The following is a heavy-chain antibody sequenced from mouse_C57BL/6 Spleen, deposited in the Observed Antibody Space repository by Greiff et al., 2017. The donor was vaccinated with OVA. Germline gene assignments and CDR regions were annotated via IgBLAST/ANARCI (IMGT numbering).Heavy chain of an antibody. V-gene: IGHV1-15*01. CDR2: IDPETGGT. J-gene: IGHJ2*01. CDR3: TRPLYYSNGYFDY. CDR1: GYTFTDYE. D-gene: IGHD2-5*01. Sequence: VQLQQSGAELVRPGASVTLSCKASGYTFTDYEMHWVKQTPVHGLEWIGAIDPETGGTAYNQKFKGKAILTADKSSSTASMELRSLTSEDSAVYYCTRPLYYSNGYFDYWGQGTTRTVSS.